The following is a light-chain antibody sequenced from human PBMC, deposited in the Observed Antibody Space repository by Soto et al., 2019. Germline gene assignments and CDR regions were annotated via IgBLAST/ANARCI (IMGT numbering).Light chain of an antibody. CDR2: EVS. CDR1: SSDIGGYIY. V-gene: IGLV2-14*01. J-gene: IGLJ2*01. CDR3: TSYTSSSTLV. Sequence: QSALTQPASVSGSPGQSVTISCTGTSSDIGGYIYVSWYQHHPGKAPKLLIYEVSNRPSGVSNRFSGSKSGNTASLTISGLQPEDEGNYYCTSYTSSSTLVFGGGTKLTVL.